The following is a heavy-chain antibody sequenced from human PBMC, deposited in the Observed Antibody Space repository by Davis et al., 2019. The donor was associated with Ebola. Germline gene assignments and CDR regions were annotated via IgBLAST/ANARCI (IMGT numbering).Heavy chain of an antibody. D-gene: IGHD5-12*01. CDR3: ARGWLRSGLDS. V-gene: IGHV6-1*01. CDR2: TYYKSKWYN. Sequence: PSETLSLTCAISGDSVSTAGWNWIRQSPSRGLEWLGRTYYKSKWYNDYAVSVKSRITINPDTSKNQFSLQLNSVTPEDTAVYYCARGWLRSGLDSWGQGTLVTVSS. J-gene: IGHJ4*02. CDR1: GDSVSTAG.